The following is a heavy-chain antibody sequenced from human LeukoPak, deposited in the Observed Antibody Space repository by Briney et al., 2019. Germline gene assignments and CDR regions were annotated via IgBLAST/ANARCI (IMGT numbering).Heavy chain of an antibody. CDR1: GGSFSGYY. D-gene: IGHD4-17*01. V-gene: IGHV4-34*01. CDR2: INHSGST. Sequence: PSETLSLTCAVYGGSFSGYYWSWIRQPPGKGLEWIGEINHSGSTNYNPSLKSRVTISVDTSKNQFSLKLSSVTAADTAVYYCARRSTVTTTLYYFDYWGQGTLVTVSS. J-gene: IGHJ4*02. CDR3: ARRSTVTTTLYYFDY.